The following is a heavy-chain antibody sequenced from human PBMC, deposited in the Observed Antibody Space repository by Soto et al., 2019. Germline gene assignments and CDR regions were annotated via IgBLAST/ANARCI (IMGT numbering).Heavy chain of an antibody. CDR2: IIPLFGTA. D-gene: IGHD4-17*01. V-gene: IGHV1-69*13. Sequence: AVKVPCKASGGSFSRYNISWVRQAPRQELEGMGWIIPLFGTANYAQKFQGRGTITADESTSTAYMQLSSLRSEDTAVYYCAREGYGDYGKPFDYWGQGTLVTVSS. CDR1: GGSFSRYN. J-gene: IGHJ4*02. CDR3: AREGYGDYGKPFDY.